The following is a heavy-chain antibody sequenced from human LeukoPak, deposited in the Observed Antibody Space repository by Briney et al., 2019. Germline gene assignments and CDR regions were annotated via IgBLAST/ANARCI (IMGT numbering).Heavy chain of an antibody. CDR2: INPNSGGT. Sequence: ASVKVSCKASGYTFTGYYMHWVRQAPGQGLEWMGWINPNSGGTNYAQKFQGRVTMTRDTSISTAYMELSRLRSDDTAVYYCARDFSYGYGDDYWGQGTLVTVSS. V-gene: IGHV1-2*02. CDR3: ARDFSYGYGDDY. D-gene: IGHD5-18*01. CDR1: GYTFTGYY. J-gene: IGHJ4*02.